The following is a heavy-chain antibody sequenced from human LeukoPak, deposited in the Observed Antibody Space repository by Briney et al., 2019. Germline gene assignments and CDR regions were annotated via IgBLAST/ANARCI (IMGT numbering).Heavy chain of an antibody. J-gene: IGHJ4*02. CDR1: GGTFSGYY. CDR2: INHSGST. Sequence: SETLSLTCAVYGGTFSGYYWSWIRQPPGKGLEWIGEINHSGSTNYNPSLKSRVTISVDTSKNQFSLKLSSVTAADTAVYYCARGRSYWGQGTLVTVSS. CDR3: ARGRSY. V-gene: IGHV4-34*01.